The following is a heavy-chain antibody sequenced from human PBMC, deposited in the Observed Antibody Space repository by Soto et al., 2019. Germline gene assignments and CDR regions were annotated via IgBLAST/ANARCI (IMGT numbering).Heavy chain of an antibody. J-gene: IGHJ6*03. CDR1: GFTFSSYA. CDR2: ISGSGGST. Sequence: SCKASGFTFSSYAMSWVRQAPGKGLEWVSAISGSGGSTYYADSVKGRFTISRDNSKNTLYLQMNSLRVEDTAAYYCVRGMASFYYMDVWGKGTTVTVSS. D-gene: IGHD6-6*01. V-gene: IGHV3-23*01. CDR3: VRGMASFYYMDV.